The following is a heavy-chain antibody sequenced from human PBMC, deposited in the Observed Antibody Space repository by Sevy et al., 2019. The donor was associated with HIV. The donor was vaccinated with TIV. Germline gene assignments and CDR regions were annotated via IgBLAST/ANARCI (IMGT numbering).Heavy chain of an antibody. D-gene: IGHD2-15*01. CDR1: GFNFSTYG. CDR2: IWYDGSSK. CDR3: ARVNCSGGSCYYYYGMDV. Sequence: GGSLRLSCAASGFNFSTYGMHWVRQAPGKGLEWVAVIWYDGSSKYYGDSVKGRFTISRDNSKNTLYLQMNSLRAEDTAVYYCARVNCSGGSCYYYYGMDVWGQGTTVTVSS. J-gene: IGHJ6*02. V-gene: IGHV3-33*01.